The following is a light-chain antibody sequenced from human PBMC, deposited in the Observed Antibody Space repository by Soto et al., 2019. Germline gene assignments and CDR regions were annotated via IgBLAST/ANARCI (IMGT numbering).Light chain of an antibody. CDR1: QSISSY. V-gene: IGKV1-39*01. Sequence: DIQMTQSPSSLSASVGDRVTITCRASQSISSYLNWYQQKPGKAPKLLIYAASSLQSGVPSRFSGSGSGTDFTLTISRLQPEDFATCYCQQSYSTPWTFGQGTKVEIK. J-gene: IGKJ1*01. CDR3: QQSYSTPWT. CDR2: AAS.